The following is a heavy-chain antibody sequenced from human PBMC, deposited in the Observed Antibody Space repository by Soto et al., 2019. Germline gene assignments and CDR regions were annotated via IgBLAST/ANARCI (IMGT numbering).Heavy chain of an antibody. CDR1: GFTVSTNY. J-gene: IGHJ6*02. Sequence: PGGSLRLSCAASGFTVSTNYMSWFRQAPGKGLEWVSVIFAGGSTSYADSVKGRFTISRDNSKNTLFLQMNSLRAEDTAVYFCARDYTYYSFYGMDVWGQGTTVTVSS. CDR3: ARDYTYYSFYGMDV. V-gene: IGHV3-53*01. CDR2: IFAGGST.